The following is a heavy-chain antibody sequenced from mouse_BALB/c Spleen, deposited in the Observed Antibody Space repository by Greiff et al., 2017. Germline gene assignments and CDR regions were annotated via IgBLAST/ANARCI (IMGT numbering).Heavy chain of an antibody. D-gene: IGHD1-1*01. Sequence: DVKLVESGGGLVKPGGSLKLSCAASGFAFSSYDMSWVRQTPEKRLEWVAYISSGGGSTYYPDTVKGRFTISRDNAKNTLYLQMSSLKSEDTAMYYCARHDYYGSSYVDAMDYWGQGTSVTVSS. CDR2: ISSGGGST. V-gene: IGHV5-12-1*01. CDR1: GFAFSSYD. CDR3: ARHDYYGSSYVDAMDY. J-gene: IGHJ4*01.